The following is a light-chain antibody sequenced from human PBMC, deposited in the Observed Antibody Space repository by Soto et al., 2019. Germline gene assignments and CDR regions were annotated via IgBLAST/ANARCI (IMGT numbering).Light chain of an antibody. J-gene: IGKJ5*01. Sequence: EVVLTQSPVTLPLSPGERATLSCRASQSVSSSYLAWYQQKPGQSPRLLIYGASTRATGIPDRFSGSGSGTHLTITISRLEPGDFEVYYCQHFGGTTFTFGQGTRLEI. V-gene: IGKV3-20*01. CDR3: QHFGGTTFT. CDR2: GAS. CDR1: QSVSSSY.